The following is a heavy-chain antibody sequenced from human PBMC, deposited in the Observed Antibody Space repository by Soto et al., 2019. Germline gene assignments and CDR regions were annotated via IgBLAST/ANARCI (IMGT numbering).Heavy chain of an antibody. CDR3: ARKQQGYYGMDV. CDR1: GYSFASFW. D-gene: IGHD6-13*01. J-gene: IGHJ6*02. V-gene: IGHV5-10-1*01. Sequence: PGESLKISCKGSGYSFASFWISRVRQMPGKGLEWMGRIDPSDSYTNYSPSFQGHVSISADKSSGTAFLQWSSLKASDTAIYYCARKQQGYYGMDVWGQGTTVTVSS. CDR2: IDPSDSYT.